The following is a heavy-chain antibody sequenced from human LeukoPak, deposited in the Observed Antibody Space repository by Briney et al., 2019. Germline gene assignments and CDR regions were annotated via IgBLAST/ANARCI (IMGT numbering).Heavy chain of an antibody. V-gene: IGHV4-61*01. CDR3: ARDTTPTGGDAFDI. D-gene: IGHD1-14*01. Sequence: KPSETLSLTCTVSGGSFSRGSYYWSWIRQPPGKGLEWIGYIYYSGSTNYNPSLKSRVTISVDTSKNQFSLKLSSVTAADTAVYYCARDTTPTGGDAFDIWGQGTMVTVSS. CDR1: GGSFSRGSYY. J-gene: IGHJ3*02. CDR2: IYYSGST.